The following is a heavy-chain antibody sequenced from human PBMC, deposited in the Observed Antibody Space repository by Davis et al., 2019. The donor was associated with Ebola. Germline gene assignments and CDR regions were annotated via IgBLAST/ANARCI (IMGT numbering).Heavy chain of an antibody. Sequence: MPSETLSLTCAVSGGSISSSNWWSWVRQPPGKGLEWIGEIYHSGSTNYNPSLKSRVTISVDKSKNQFSLKLSSVTAADTAVYYCARYCSSTSCYTHDAFDIWGQGTMVTVSS. D-gene: IGHD2-2*02. V-gene: IGHV4-4*02. CDR3: ARYCSSTSCYTHDAFDI. CDR2: IYHSGST. J-gene: IGHJ3*02. CDR1: GGSISSSNW.